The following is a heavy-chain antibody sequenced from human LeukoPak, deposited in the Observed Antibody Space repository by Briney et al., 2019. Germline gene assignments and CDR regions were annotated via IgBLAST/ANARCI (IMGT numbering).Heavy chain of an antibody. J-gene: IGHJ4*02. Sequence: GGSLRLSRVVSGLTVSSHYMSWVRQAPGKGLEWVSVIYNGGSTSYADSVKGRFTISRDNSKNTLYLQMNGLRAEDTAVYYCARWLRQGDYWGQGTLVTVSS. D-gene: IGHD5-12*01. CDR1: GLTVSSHY. CDR3: ARWLRQGDY. V-gene: IGHV3-66*01. CDR2: IYNGGST.